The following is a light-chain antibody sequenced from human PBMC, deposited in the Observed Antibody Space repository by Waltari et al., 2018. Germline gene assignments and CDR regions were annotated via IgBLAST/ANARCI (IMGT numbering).Light chain of an antibody. CDR3: NSRDSSGNPYV. CDR2: GKN. J-gene: IGLJ1*01. Sequence: SSELTQDPAVSVALGQTVRITCQGDSLRTYYANWYQQKSGQAPVLVIYGKNNRPSGIPDRRSASSSGNTASLTSAGAQAEDEADYYCNSRDSSGNPYVFGSGTKVTVL. V-gene: IGLV3-19*01. CDR1: SLRTYY.